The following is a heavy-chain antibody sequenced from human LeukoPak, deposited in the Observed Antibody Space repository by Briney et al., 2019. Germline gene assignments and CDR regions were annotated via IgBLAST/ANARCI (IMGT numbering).Heavy chain of an antibody. J-gene: IGHJ4*02. V-gene: IGHV4-34*01. CDR1: GGSLSGYF. Sequence: SETLSLTCVVYGGSLSGYFWSCIRHPPGKGVECIGEITPSGSTNYNPSLKSRVTISVDTSRTQFSLNLRSVTAADTAVYYCARGPPLAYYGTGGYYFFDYWGEGILVTVSP. CDR2: ITPSGST. CDR3: ARGPPLAYYGTGGYYFFDY. D-gene: IGHD3-22*01.